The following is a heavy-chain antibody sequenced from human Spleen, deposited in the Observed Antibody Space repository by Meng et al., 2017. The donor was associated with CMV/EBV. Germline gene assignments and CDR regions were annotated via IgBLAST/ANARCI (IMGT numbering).Heavy chain of an antibody. CDR1: GFTFSNSD. Sequence: GGSLRLSCAASGFTFSNSDMNWVRQAPGKGLEWVSGVSWNGSRTHYADSVKGRFIISRDNSRNFLYQQMNSLRPEDMAVYYCARDYEYSYGDYFDYWGQGTLVTVSS. J-gene: IGHJ4*02. D-gene: IGHD5-18*01. CDR2: VSWNGSRT. V-gene: IGHV3-19*01. CDR3: ARDYEYSYGDYFDY.